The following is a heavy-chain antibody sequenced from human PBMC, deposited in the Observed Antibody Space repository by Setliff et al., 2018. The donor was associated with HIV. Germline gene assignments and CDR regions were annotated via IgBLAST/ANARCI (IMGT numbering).Heavy chain of an antibody. J-gene: IGHJ4*02. CDR2: IYHSGST. D-gene: IGHD6-19*01. V-gene: IGHV4-38-2*02. Sequence: PSETLSLTCTVSGHSITSDYQWGWIRQPPGKGLEWIGSIYHSGSTYYNPSLKSRVTISVDTTKSQISLKLISVTAADTAVFYCVRRRGWSLDYWGQGTLVTVSS. CDR3: VRRRGWSLDY. CDR1: GHSITSDYQ.